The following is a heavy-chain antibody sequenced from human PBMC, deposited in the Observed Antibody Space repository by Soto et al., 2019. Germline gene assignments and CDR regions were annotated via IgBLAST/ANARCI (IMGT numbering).Heavy chain of an antibody. CDR3: ARGPSCGGDCYLFDY. Sequence: QVQLVQSGAEVTKPGASVKLSCKASGYTFTSYYIHWVRQAPGQGLEWVAMINPGGGRTKNAQMFHGRVTLTRDTSTGTVDMELSSLTSADTAVYYCARGPSCGGDCYLFDYWGQGSLVTVSS. J-gene: IGHJ4*02. D-gene: IGHD2-21*02. V-gene: IGHV1-46*01. CDR1: GYTFTSYY. CDR2: INPGGGRT.